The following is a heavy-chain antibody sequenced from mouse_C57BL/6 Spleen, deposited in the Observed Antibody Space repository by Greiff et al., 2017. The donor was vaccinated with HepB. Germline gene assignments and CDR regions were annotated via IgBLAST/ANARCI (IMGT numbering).Heavy chain of an antibody. Sequence: EVKVEESGGGLVKPGGSLKLSCAASGFTFSSYAMSWVRQTPEKRLEWVATISDGGSYTYYPDNVKGRFTISRDNAKNNLYLQMSHLKSEDTAMYYCARDEDYDYDKVAYWGQGTLVTVSA. V-gene: IGHV5-4*01. CDR1: GFTFSSYA. D-gene: IGHD2-4*01. J-gene: IGHJ3*01. CDR2: ISDGGSYT. CDR3: ARDEDYDYDKVAY.